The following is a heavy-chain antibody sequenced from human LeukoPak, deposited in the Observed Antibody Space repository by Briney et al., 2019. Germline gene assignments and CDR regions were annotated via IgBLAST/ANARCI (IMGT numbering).Heavy chain of an antibody. D-gene: IGHD4-17*01. CDR1: GGSFSGYY. J-gene: IGHJ4*02. CDR3: ATNDYGDEYYLDY. Sequence: SETLSLTCAVYGGSFSGYYWSWIRQPPGKGLEWIGEINHSGSTNYNPSLKSRVTISVDTSKNQFSLKLSSVTAADTAVYYCATNDYGDEYYLDYWGQGTLVTVSS. CDR2: INHSGST. V-gene: IGHV4-34*01.